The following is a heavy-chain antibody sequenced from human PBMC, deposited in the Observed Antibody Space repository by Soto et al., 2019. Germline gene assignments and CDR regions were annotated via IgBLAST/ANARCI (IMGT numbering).Heavy chain of an antibody. V-gene: IGHV1-69*06. D-gene: IGHD2-2*01. Sequence: ASVKVSCKASGGTFNNYVINWVRQAPGQGLEWMAGIIPIFGTPNYAQKFQGRVTITADKSTSTAYMELNSLRSEDTAVYYCAGRCDGTNCLAHFDYWGQGTLVTVSS. CDR2: IIPIFGTP. J-gene: IGHJ4*02. CDR1: GGTFNNYV. CDR3: AGRCDGTNCLAHFDY.